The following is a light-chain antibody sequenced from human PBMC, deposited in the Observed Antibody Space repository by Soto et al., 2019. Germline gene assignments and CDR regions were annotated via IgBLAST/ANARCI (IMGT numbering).Light chain of an antibody. Sequence: DIVMTQSPYSLAVSLGERATINCKSSQCVLYSSNNKNYLAWYQQKPGQPPKLVIYWASTRESGVPDRFSGSGSGTDFTLTVSSLQAEDVAVYYCQQYYTTPITFGQGARLEIK. J-gene: IGKJ5*01. CDR1: QCVLYSSNNKNY. V-gene: IGKV4-1*01. CDR3: QQYYTTPIT. CDR2: WAS.